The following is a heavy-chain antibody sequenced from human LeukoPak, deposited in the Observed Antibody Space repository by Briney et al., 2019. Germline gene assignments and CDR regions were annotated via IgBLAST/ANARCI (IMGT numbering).Heavy chain of an antibody. CDR3: ARGHFGCPYCSGATCFKNWFDP. CDR1: GGSISSSSYN. V-gene: IGHV4-39*01. Sequence: SETLSLTCTVSGGSISSSSYNWGWIRQPPGKGLEWIGSIFYSGSTYYSPSLKSRVTISVDTSMNQFSLKLSSVTAADTAVYYCARGHFGCPYCSGATCFKNWFDPWGQGTLVTVSS. J-gene: IGHJ5*02. CDR2: IFYSGST. D-gene: IGHD2-15*01.